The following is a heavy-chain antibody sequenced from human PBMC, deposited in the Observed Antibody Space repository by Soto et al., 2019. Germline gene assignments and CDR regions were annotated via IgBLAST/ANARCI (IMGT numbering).Heavy chain of an antibody. D-gene: IGHD2-8*01. CDR1: GYTFTSYG. CDR3: ARDRSPSVLMVYAIFGDAFDI. J-gene: IGHJ3*02. Sequence: ASVKVSCKASGYTFTSYGISWVRQAPGQGLEWMGWISAYNGNTNYAQKLQGRVTMTTDTSTSTAYMELRSLRSDDTAVYYCARDRSPSVLMVYAIFGDAFDIWGQGTMVTVSS. CDR2: ISAYNGNT. V-gene: IGHV1-18*01.